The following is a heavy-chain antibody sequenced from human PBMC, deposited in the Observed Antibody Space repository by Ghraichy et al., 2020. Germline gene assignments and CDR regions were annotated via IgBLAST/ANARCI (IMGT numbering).Heavy chain of an antibody. V-gene: IGHV3-43D*03. CDR3: AKDRGSSGSYPHFDY. CDR2: ISWDGGST. Sequence: GGSLRLSCAASGFTFDDYAMHWVRQAPGKGLEWVSLISWDGGSTYYADSVKGRFTISRDNSKNSLYLQMNSLRAEDTALYYCAKDRGSSGSYPHFDYWGQGTLVTVSS. D-gene: IGHD3-10*01. J-gene: IGHJ4*02. CDR1: GFTFDDYA.